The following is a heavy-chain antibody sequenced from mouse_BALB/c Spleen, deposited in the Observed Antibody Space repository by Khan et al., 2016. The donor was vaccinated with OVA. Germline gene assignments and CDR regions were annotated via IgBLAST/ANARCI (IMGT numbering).Heavy chain of an antibody. CDR3: ARSPYGNFAY. D-gene: IGHD2-1*01. J-gene: IGHJ3*01. Sequence: EVQGVESGGGLVKPGGSLKLSCAASGFTFSTYAMSWVRQTPEKRLEWVATISSDGDSTYFPDNVTGRFTISRDNAKNTLCLQMTSLRSEDTAMYYCARSPYGNFAYWGQETLVTVSA. V-gene: IGHV5-9-3*01. CDR2: ISSDGDST. CDR1: GFTFSTYA.